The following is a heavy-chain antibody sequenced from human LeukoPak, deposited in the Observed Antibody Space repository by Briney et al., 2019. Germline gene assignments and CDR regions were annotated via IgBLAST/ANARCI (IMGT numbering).Heavy chain of an antibody. J-gene: IGHJ4*02. CDR3: VRDSDRRSDC. CDR1: GLIDSNYG. Sequence: GGSLRLSCAASGLIDSNYGRNWVGQEPGKGPEWVASINEGRSETFYVDSVKGRFTISRDSAKNSLYLQVNSLRAEDTAVYYCVRDSDRRSDCWGQGTLVAVSS. V-gene: IGHV3-7*03. D-gene: IGHD3-22*01. CDR2: INEGRSET.